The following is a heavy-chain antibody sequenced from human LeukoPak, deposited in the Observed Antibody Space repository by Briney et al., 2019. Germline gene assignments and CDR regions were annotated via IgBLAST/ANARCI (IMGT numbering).Heavy chain of an antibody. D-gene: IGHD3-10*01. CDR1: GFTFSSYW. V-gene: IGHV3-7*03. CDR3: ASGSGSYRTPYYYMDV. CDR2: IKQDGSEK. Sequence: GGSLRLSCAASGFTFSSYWMSWVRQAPGKGLEWVANIKQDGSEKYYVDSVKGRFTISRDNSKNTLYLQMNSLRAEDTAVYYCASGSGSYRTPYYYMDVWGTGTTVTVSS. J-gene: IGHJ6*03.